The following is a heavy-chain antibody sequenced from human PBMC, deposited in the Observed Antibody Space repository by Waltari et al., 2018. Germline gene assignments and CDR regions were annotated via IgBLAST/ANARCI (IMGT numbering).Heavy chain of an antibody. V-gene: IGHV4-39*01. CDR2: LHYGGSS. J-gene: IGHJ2*01. CDR1: GVSISTRRYY. D-gene: IGHD1-7*01. Sequence: QLQLQESGPGLVNPSEPLSLTCTVSGVSISTRRYYWGWIRQPPGKGLDWIGSLHYGGSSYFNPSLKSRVTISVDTSKNQFSLKLTSVTAADTAVYYCATLPIPLELWYFDLWGRGTLVTVSS. CDR3: ATLPIPLELWYFDL.